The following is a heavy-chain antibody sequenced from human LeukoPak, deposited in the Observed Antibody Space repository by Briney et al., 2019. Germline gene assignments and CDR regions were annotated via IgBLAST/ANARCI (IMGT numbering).Heavy chain of an antibody. D-gene: IGHD5-18*01. Sequence: SVKVSCKASGGTFSSYAFSWVRQAPGQGLEWMGGIIPIFGTANYAQKLQERVTITRDMSTNTAYMELSSLRSEDTAVYYCAADDQQLMLWGQGTLVTVSS. CDR1: GGTFSSYA. V-gene: IGHV1-69*05. J-gene: IGHJ4*02. CDR3: AADDQQLML. CDR2: IIPIFGTA.